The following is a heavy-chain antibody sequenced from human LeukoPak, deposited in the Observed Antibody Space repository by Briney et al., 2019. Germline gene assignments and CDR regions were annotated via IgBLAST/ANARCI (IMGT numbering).Heavy chain of an antibody. D-gene: IGHD4-17*01. CDR1: GFTFSSYS. Sequence: GGSLRLSCAASGFTFSSYSMNWVRQAPGKGLEWVSYISSSSSTIYYADSVKGRFTISRDNAKNSLYLQMNSLRAEDTAVYYCAREWGRGVTTSGYWGQGTLVTVSS. CDR3: AREWGRGVTTSGY. J-gene: IGHJ4*02. CDR2: ISSSSSTI. V-gene: IGHV3-48*01.